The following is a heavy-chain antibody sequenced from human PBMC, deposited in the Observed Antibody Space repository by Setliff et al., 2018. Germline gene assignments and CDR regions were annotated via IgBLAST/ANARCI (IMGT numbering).Heavy chain of an antibody. CDR2: INNYNMNT. Sequence: ASVKVSCKASGYTFTNYGINWVRQAPGQGLEWMGWINNYNMNTNYPQKFQGRVTMTTDTTTSTAYMELRSLRFDDTAVYYCARERAYDGLNYYGMDVWGQGTTVTVSS. V-gene: IGHV1-18*01. J-gene: IGHJ6*01. CDR1: GYTFTNYG. D-gene: IGHD3-22*01. CDR3: ARERAYDGLNYYGMDV.